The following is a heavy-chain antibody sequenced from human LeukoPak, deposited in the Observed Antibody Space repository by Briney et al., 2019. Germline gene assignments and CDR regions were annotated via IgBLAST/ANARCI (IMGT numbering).Heavy chain of an antibody. J-gene: IGHJ4*02. D-gene: IGHD2-21*01. Sequence: PGGSLRLSCAASGFTFSSYGMHWVRQAPGKGLEWVAVISYDGSNKYYADSVKGRFTISRDNSKNTLYLQMNSLRAEDTAVYYCAKVFPPIDKYGYFGYWGQGTLVTVSS. CDR2: ISYDGSNK. V-gene: IGHV3-30*18. CDR3: AKVFPPIDKYGYFGY. CDR1: GFTFSSYG.